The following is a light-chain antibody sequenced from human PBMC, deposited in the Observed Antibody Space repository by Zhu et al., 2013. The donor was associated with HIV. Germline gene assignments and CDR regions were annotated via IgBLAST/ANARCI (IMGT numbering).Light chain of an antibody. CDR2: DSS. V-gene: IGKV3-15*01. Sequence: EIVMTQSPATLSVSPGERATLSCRASQSVYKHLAWYQQKPGQAPRLLIYDSSTRATGVPAKFSGSGSGIEFTLTISSLQPDDFATYFCQHYNTYFLTFGGGTKVEI. CDR1: QSVYKH. J-gene: IGKJ4*01. CDR3: QHYNTYFLT.